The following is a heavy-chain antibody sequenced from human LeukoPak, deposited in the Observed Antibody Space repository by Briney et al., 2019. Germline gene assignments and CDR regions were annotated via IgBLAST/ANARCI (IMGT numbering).Heavy chain of an antibody. CDR2: ISGSSGIV. D-gene: IGHD6-19*01. J-gene: IGHJ4*02. CDR3: ARVDDSSGFL. Sequence: GGSLRLSCAASGFTFNTYTMNWVRQAPGKGLEWVSYISGSSGIVDYADSVKGRFTISRENAKNSLYLQMNSLRAEDTAVYYCARVDDSSGFLWGQGTLVTVSS. V-gene: IGHV3-48*01. CDR1: GFTFNTYT.